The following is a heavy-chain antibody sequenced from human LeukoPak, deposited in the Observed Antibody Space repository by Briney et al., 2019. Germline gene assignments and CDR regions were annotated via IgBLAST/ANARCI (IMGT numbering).Heavy chain of an antibody. Sequence: GGSLRLSCAASEFTFRTYSMDWVRQAPGQGLEWLSHITSSGSTVFYADSVKGRFTISRDNANNSLSLQMNSLRADDTAVYYCARGYSWSSYSNYYYYMHVWGKGTTVTVSS. CDR2: ITSSGSTV. CDR3: ARGYSWSSYSNYYYYMHV. J-gene: IGHJ6*03. V-gene: IGHV3-48*01. CDR1: EFTFRTYS. D-gene: IGHD5-12*01.